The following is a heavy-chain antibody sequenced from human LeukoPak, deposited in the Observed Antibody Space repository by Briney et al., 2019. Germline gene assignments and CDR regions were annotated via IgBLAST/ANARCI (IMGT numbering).Heavy chain of an antibody. CDR3: ARLTVPAATVGDY. CDR2: INPSSGGT. CDR1: GYTFTGYY. J-gene: IGHJ4*02. D-gene: IGHD2-2*01. V-gene: IGHV1-2*02. Sequence: AASVKVSCEASGYTFTGYYMHWVRQAPGQGLEWMGWINPSSGGTNYAQKFQGRVTMTRDTSISTAYMELSRLRSDDTAVYYCARLTVPAATVGDYWGQGTLVTVSS.